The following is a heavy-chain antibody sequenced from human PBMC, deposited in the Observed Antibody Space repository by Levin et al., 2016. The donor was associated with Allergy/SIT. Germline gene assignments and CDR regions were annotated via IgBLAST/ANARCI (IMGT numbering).Heavy chain of an antibody. CDR2: INPNSGGT. D-gene: IGHD2-8*01. J-gene: IGHJ3*02. CDR1: GYTFTGYY. Sequence: ASVKVSCKASGYTFTGYYMHWVRQAPGQGLEWMGWINPNSGGTNYAQKFQGWVTMTRDTSISTAYMELSRLRSDDTAVYYCARGRVVLMVYAPLSTDAFDIWGQGTMVTVSS. CDR3: ARGRVVLMVYAPLSTDAFDI. V-gene: IGHV1-2*04.